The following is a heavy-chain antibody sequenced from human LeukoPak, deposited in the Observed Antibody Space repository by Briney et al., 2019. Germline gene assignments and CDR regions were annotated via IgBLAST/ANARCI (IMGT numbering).Heavy chain of an antibody. CDR1: GSTFTDYW. D-gene: IGHD4-23*01. Sequence: RGESLKISCQGSGSTFTDYWIGWVRQMPGKGLEWMAIIYPGDSETRYSPSFQGQVTISADKSIATAYLQWSSLKASDTAIYYCARHASSGGNPLDYWGQGTLVTVSS. CDR3: ARHASSGGNPLDY. V-gene: IGHV5-51*01. CDR2: IYPGDSET. J-gene: IGHJ4*02.